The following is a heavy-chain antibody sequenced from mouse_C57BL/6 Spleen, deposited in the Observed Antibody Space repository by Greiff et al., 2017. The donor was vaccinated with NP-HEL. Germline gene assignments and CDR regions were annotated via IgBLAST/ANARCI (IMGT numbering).Heavy chain of an antibody. Sequence: QVQLQQPGAELVKPGASVKLSCKASGYTFTSYWMQWVKQRPGQGLEWIGEIDPSDSYTNYNQKFKGKATLTVDTSSSTAYMQLSSLTSEDSAVYYCAIVYYGNSMDYWGQGTSVTVSS. CDR3: AIVYYGNSMDY. J-gene: IGHJ4*01. CDR2: IDPSDSYT. D-gene: IGHD2-1*01. CDR1: GYTFTSYW. V-gene: IGHV1-50*01.